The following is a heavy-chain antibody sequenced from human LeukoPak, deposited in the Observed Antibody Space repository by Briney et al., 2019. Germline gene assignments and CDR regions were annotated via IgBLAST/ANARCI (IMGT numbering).Heavy chain of an antibody. CDR2: ISGSGGST. Sequence: GTLRLSCSALGFTFSSYGMSWVRPAPGKGLEWVSAISGSGGSTYYAASVKGRFTISRDNSKNTLYLQMSSLRAEDTAVYYCARVRYYDSSGYRADPFDIWGQGTMVTVSS. CDR3: ARVRYYDSSGYRADPFDI. CDR1: GFTFSSYG. J-gene: IGHJ3*02. V-gene: IGHV3-23*01. D-gene: IGHD3-22*01.